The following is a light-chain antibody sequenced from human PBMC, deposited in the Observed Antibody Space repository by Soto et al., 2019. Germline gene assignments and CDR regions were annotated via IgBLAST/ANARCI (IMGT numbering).Light chain of an antibody. CDR3: QQSYNFPRT. CDR1: QNIDTD. CDR2: SAY. J-gene: IGKJ1*01. V-gene: IGKV1-39*01. Sequence: DIQMTQSPSSLSASVGDRVTITCRASQNIDTDLNWYLQKPGQAPKLLIYSAYSLQSGVSPRFSGDGSGTDFTLTISSLQPEDFATYYCQQSYNFPRTFGQGTTV.